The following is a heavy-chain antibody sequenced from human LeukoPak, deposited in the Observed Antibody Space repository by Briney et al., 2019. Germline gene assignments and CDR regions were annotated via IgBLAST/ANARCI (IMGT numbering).Heavy chain of an antibody. J-gene: IGHJ6*03. CDR1: GGSISSYY. Sequence: SETLSLTCTVSGGSISSYYWSWIRQPAGKGLEWIGRIYTSGSTNYNPSLKSRVTISVDKSKNQFSLKLSSVTAADTAVYYCAGMPYYDFWSGYYYYYMDVWGKGTTVAVSS. CDR3: AGMPYYDFWSGYYYYYMDV. V-gene: IGHV4-4*07. D-gene: IGHD3-3*01. CDR2: IYTSGST.